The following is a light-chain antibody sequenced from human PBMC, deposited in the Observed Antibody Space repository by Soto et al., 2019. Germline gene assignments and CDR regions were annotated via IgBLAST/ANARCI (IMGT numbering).Light chain of an antibody. Sequence: TQSPATLSVSPGQRASLSCRASQSVSTTVAWYHQKPGQAPRLLVYGASSRATGIPDRFSGSGSGTEFTLTISRLEPEDFAVHYCQQYGSSPTFGQGTKV. CDR2: GAS. V-gene: IGKV3-20*01. CDR3: QQYGSSPT. CDR1: QSVSTT. J-gene: IGKJ1*01.